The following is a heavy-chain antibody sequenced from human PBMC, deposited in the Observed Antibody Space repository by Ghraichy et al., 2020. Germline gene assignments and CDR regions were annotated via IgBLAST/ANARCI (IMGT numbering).Heavy chain of an antibody. V-gene: IGHV4-59*11. J-gene: IGHJ4*02. D-gene: IGHD3-16*01. CDR1: GGSISSHF. CDR2: ISDRGNT. Sequence: SETLSLTCIVSGGSISSHFCTWTRQAPGKGLECIGFISDRGNTNSNPSLKSRVTISMHTSKNQFSLNLTSVTAADTAVYYWARGLGAYTGYGEPNHFNNWRQGILITVSS. CDR3: ARGLGAYTGYGEPNHFNN.